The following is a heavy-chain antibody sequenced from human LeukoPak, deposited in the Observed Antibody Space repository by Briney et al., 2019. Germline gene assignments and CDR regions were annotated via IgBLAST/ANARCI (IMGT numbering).Heavy chain of an antibody. V-gene: IGHV3-74*01. CDR1: GFTFSSYW. Sequence: PGGSLRLSCAASGFTFSSYWMHWVRQAPGKGLVWVSRINSDGSSTSYADSVRGRFTISRDNAKNTLHLQMNSLRAEDTAVYYCARDDVDCSSTSCYASGVDYWGQGTLVTVSS. J-gene: IGHJ4*02. CDR2: INSDGSST. D-gene: IGHD2-2*01. CDR3: ARDDVDCSSTSCYASGVDY.